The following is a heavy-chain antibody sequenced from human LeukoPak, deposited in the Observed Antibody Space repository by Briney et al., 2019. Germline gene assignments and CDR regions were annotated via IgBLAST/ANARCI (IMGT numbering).Heavy chain of an antibody. V-gene: IGHV4-38-2*02. CDR1: GYSISSGYY. CDR2: IYHSGSP. J-gene: IGHJ6*03. CDR3: ASAPSNYYYYYYMDV. Sequence: SETLSLTCSVSGYSISSGYYWGWIRQPPGKGLEWIGSIYHSGSPYYNPSLKSRVTISVDTSKNQFSLKLSSVTAADTAVYYCASAPSNYYYYYYMDVWGKGTTVTVSS.